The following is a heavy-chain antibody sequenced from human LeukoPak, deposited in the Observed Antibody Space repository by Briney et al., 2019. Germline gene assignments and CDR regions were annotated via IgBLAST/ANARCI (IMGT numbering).Heavy chain of an antibody. V-gene: IGHV1-18*01. J-gene: IGHJ4*02. CDR1: GYTFTSYG. CDR3: ARALDYYDSSGYSY. Sequence: ASVKVSCKASGYTFTSYGISWVRQAPGQGLEWMGWISAYNGNTNYAQKLQGRVTMTTDTSTSTAYMELRGLKSDDTAVYYCARALDYYDSSGYSYWGQGTLVTVSS. CDR2: ISAYNGNT. D-gene: IGHD3-22*01.